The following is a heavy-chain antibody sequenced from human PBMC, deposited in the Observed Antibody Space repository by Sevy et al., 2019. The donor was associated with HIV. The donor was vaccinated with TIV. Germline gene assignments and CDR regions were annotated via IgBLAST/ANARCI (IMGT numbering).Heavy chain of an antibody. J-gene: IGHJ1*01. CDR2: INSDGSST. V-gene: IGHV3-74*01. D-gene: IGHD6-13*01. CDR3: AKDRITAARFQH. Sequence: GGSLRLSCAASGFTFSSYWMHWVRQAPGKGLVWVSRINSDGSSTSYADSVKGRFTISRDNFRNTLYLQMNSLRAEDTAVYYCAKDRITAARFQHWGQGTLVTVSS. CDR1: GFTFSSYW.